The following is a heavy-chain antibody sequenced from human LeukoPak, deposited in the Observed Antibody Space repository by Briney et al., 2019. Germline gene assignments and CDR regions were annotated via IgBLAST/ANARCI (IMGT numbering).Heavy chain of an antibody. D-gene: IGHD2-2*01. V-gene: IGHV3-30-3*01. CDR2: ISYDGSNK. CDR1: GFTFSSYA. J-gene: IGHJ6*02. Sequence: QPGGSLRLSCAASGFTFSSYAMHWVRQAPGKGLEWVAVISYDGSNKYYADSVKGRFTISRDNAKNSLYLQMNSLRAEDTAVYYCARDYCSSTSCYSYYYYYGMDVWGQGTTVTVSS. CDR3: ARDYCSSTSCYSYYYYYGMDV.